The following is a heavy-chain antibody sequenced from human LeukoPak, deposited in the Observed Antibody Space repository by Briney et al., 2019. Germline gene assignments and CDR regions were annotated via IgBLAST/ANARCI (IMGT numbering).Heavy chain of an antibody. J-gene: IGHJ4*02. Sequence: GRSLRLSCAASGFTFSSYAMHWVRQAPGKGLEWVAVISYDGSNKYYADSAKGRFTISRDNSKNTLYLQMNSLRAEDTAVYYCARSSTGMRYFDWFAADYWGQGTLVTVSS. V-gene: IGHV3-30-3*01. CDR2: ISYDGSNK. CDR1: GFTFSSYA. D-gene: IGHD3-9*01. CDR3: ARSSTGMRYFDWFAADY.